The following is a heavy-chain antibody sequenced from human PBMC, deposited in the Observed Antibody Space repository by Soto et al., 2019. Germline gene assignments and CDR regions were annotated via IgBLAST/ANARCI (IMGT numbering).Heavy chain of an antibody. Sequence: SETLSLTCTVSGGSISSYYLSWIRQPPGKGLEWIGYIYYSGSTNYNPSLKSRVTISVDTSKNQFSMKLSSVTAADTAVYYCARTSTPDAYYDILTGYYFFDYWGQGTLVTVSS. D-gene: IGHD3-9*01. CDR2: IYYSGST. CDR1: GGSISSYY. CDR3: ARTSTPDAYYDILTGYYFFDY. V-gene: IGHV4-59*08. J-gene: IGHJ4*02.